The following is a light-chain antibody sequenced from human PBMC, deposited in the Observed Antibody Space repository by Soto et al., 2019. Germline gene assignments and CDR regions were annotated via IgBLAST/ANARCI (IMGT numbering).Light chain of an antibody. CDR3: QQYGSASLT. Sequence: EIVLTQSPGTLSLSPGEEATLSCRASQSVGNNLAWYQQKPGQAPRFLIHGAYPRATGIPARFSGSGAGTDFTLTISRLEPEDFAVYYCQQYGSASLTFGQGTNVEIK. CDR2: GAY. CDR1: QSVGNN. V-gene: IGKV3-20*01. J-gene: IGKJ1*01.